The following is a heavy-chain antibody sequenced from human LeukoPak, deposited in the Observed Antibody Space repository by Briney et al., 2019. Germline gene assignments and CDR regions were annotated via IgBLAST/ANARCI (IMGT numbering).Heavy chain of an antibody. V-gene: IGHV4-34*01. D-gene: IGHD3-22*01. CDR1: GGSFSGYY. CDR3: ARAENYDSSGPLFDY. J-gene: IGHJ4*02. CDR2: INHSGST. Sequence: SETLSLTCAVYGGSFSGYYWSWIRQPPGKGLEWIGEINHSGSTNYNPSLKSRVTISVDTSKNQFSLKLSSVTAADTAVYYCARAENYDSSGPLFDYWGQGTLVTVSS.